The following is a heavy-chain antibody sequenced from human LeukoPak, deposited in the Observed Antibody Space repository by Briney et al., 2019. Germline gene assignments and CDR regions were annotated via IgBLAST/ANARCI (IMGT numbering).Heavy chain of an antibody. CDR3: AREGYYDSSVTDNWFDP. Sequence: SQTLSLTCAISGDSVSSNTVAWNWIRQSPSRGLEWLGRTYYRSKWYNDYAVSVKSRITINPDTSKNQFSLQLNSVTPEDTAVYYCAREGYYDSSVTDNWFDPWGQGTLVTVSS. CDR2: TYYRSKWYN. J-gene: IGHJ5*02. CDR1: GDSVSSNTVA. V-gene: IGHV6-1*01. D-gene: IGHD3-22*01.